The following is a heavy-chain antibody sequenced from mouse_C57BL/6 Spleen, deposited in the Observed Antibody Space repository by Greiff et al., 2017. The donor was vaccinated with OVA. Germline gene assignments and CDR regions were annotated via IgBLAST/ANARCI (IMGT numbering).Heavy chain of an antibody. CDR2: INPNNGGT. V-gene: IGHV1-18*01. CDR3: ARRPTAQALFAY. CDR1: GYTFTDYN. Sequence: EVQRVESGPELVKPGASVKIPCKASGYTFTDYNMDWVKQSHGKSLEWIGDINPNNGGTIYNQKFKGKATLTVDKSSSTAYMELRSLTSEDTAVYYCARRPTAQALFAYWGQGTLVTVSA. D-gene: IGHD3-2*02. J-gene: IGHJ3*01.